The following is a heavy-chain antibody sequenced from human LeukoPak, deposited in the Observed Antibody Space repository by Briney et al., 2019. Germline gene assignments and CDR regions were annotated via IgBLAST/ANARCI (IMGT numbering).Heavy chain of an antibody. J-gene: IGHJ4*02. CDR1: GGSISSGDYY. Sequence: SQTLSLTCTVSGGSISSGDYYWSWIRQPPGKGLEWIGYIYYSGSTNYNPSLKSRVTISVDTSKNQFSLKLSSVTAADTAVYYCARGPTVVTTYFDYWGQGTLVTVSS. V-gene: IGHV4-61*08. D-gene: IGHD4-23*01. CDR3: ARGPTVVTTYFDY. CDR2: IYYSGST.